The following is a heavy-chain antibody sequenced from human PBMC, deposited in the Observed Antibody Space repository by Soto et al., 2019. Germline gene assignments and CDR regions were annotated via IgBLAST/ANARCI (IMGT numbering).Heavy chain of an antibody. D-gene: IGHD3-3*01. V-gene: IGHV1-2*04. CDR3: ARAHYDFWSGYNSNWFDP. CDR1: GYTFTSYG. J-gene: IGHJ5*02. Sequence: ASVKVSCKASGYTFTSYGISWVRQAPGQGLEWMGWINPNSGGTNYAQKFQGWVTMTRDTSISTAYMELSRLRSDDTAVYYCARAHYDFWSGYNSNWFDPWGQGTLVTVSS. CDR2: INPNSGGT.